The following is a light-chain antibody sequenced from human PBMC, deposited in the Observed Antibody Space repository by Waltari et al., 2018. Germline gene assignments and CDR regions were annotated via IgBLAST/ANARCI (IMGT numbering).Light chain of an antibody. Sequence: SYEVTQPPSVSVSPGQTASVTSSGDELGPKYASWYQQRPGQPPVVVIYQNTKRPSGIPERFSGSNSGNTATLTISGTQAMDEADYYCQAWDSTIAVFGGGTKLTVL. CDR2: QNT. J-gene: IGLJ2*01. V-gene: IGLV3-1*01. CDR3: QAWDSTIAV. CDR1: ELGPKY.